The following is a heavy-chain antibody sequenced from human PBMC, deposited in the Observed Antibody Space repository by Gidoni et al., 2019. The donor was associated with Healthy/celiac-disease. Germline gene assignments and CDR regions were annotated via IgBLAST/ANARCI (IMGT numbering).Heavy chain of an antibody. Sequence: QVQLVESGGGVVQPGRSLRLSCAASGFTFSSYGMHWVRQAPGKGLEWVAVIWYDGSNKYYADSVKSRFTIARDNSKNTLYLQMNSLRAEDTAVYYCARGQQLVLDYWGQGTLVTVSS. CDR3: ARGQQLVLDY. CDR1: GFTFSSYG. D-gene: IGHD6-13*01. J-gene: IGHJ4*02. V-gene: IGHV3-33*01. CDR2: IWYDGSNK.